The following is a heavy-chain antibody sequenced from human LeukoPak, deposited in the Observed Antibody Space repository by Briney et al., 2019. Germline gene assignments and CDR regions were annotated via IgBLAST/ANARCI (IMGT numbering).Heavy chain of an antibody. CDR1: GFTFSSYS. CDR3: ARAGSSGWYVDYYYYGMDV. CDR2: ISSSSSYI. J-gene: IGHJ6*02. D-gene: IGHD6-19*01. V-gene: IGHV3-21*01. Sequence: PGGSLRLSCAASGFTFSSYSMNWVRQAAGKGLEWVSSISSSSSYIYYADSVKGRFTISRDNAKNSLYLQMNSLRAEDTAVYYCARAGSSGWYVDYYYYGMDVWGQGTTVTVSS.